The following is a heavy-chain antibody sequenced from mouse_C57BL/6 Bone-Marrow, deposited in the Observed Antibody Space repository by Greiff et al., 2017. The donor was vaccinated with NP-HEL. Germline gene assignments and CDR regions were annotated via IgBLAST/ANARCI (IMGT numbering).Heavy chain of an antibody. D-gene: IGHD2-12*01. CDR3: ARGHSSWFAY. Sequence: VQLVESGGDLVKPGGSLKLSCAASGFTFSSYGMSWVRQTPDKRLEWVATISSGGSYTYYPDSVKGRFTISRDNAKNTLYLQMSSLKSEDTAMYYCARGHSSWFAYWGQGTLVTVSA. J-gene: IGHJ3*01. CDR2: ISSGGSYT. CDR1: GFTFSSYG. V-gene: IGHV5-6*01.